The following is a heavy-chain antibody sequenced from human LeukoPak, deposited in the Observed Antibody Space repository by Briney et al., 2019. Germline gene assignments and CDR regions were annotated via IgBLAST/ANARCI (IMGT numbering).Heavy chain of an antibody. D-gene: IGHD3-10*01. CDR1: GYTFTGYY. J-gene: IGHJ6*02. CDR2: INPNSGGT. Sequence: ASVKVSCKASGYTFTGYYMHWVRQAPRQGLEWMGWINPNSGGTNYAQKFQGRVTMTRDASISTAYMELSRLRSDDTAVYYCARSRAIWFAFYYGMDVWGQGTTVTVSS. V-gene: IGHV1-2*02. CDR3: ARSRAIWFAFYYGMDV.